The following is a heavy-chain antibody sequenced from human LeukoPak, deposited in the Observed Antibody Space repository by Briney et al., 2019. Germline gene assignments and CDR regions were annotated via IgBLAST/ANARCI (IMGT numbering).Heavy chain of an antibody. V-gene: IGHV4-34*01. CDR2: INHSGST. D-gene: IGHD6-6*01. CDR1: SGSFSGYC. CDR3: ARRGIAARAQDY. Sequence: TSETLSLTCAVYSGSFSGYCWSWIRQPPGKGLEWIGEINHSGSTNYNPSLKSRVTISVDTSKNQFSLKLSSVTAADTAVYYCARRGIAARAQDYWGQGTLVTVSS. J-gene: IGHJ4*02.